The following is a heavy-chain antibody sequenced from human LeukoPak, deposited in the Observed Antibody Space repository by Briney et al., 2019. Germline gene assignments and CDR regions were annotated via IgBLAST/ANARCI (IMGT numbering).Heavy chain of an antibody. D-gene: IGHD2-15*01. CDR2: INHSGST. J-gene: IGHJ4*02. CDR1: GFTVSSNY. V-gene: IGHV4-34*01. CDR3: ARAHGDVVVVVPASKGAYYFDY. Sequence: PGGSLRLSCAASGFTVSSNYMSWVRQAPGKGLEWIGEINHSGSTNYNPSLKSRVTISVDTSKNQFSLELRSVTAADTAVYYCARAHGDVVVVVPASKGAYYFDYWGQGTLVTVSS.